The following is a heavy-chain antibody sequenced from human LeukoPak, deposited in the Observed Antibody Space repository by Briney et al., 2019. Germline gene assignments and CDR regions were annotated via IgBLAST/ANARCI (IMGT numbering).Heavy chain of an antibody. Sequence: PSETLSLTCSVSAGSISSHYWSWIRQSPVKGLEWNGYVSYTGSITYDPSLKSRVTISLETSKKQFSLMLTSVTAADTAVYFCARFGRLSGYYDAFDIWGPGTVVTVSS. J-gene: IGHJ3*02. CDR1: AGSISSHY. D-gene: IGHD3-3*01. CDR3: ARFGRLSGYYDAFDI. V-gene: IGHV4-59*11. CDR2: VSYTGSI.